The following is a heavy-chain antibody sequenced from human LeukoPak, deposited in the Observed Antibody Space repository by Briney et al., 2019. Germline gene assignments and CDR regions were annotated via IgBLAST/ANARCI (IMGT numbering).Heavy chain of an antibody. CDR1: GYTFTGYY. V-gene: IGHV1-2*02. D-gene: IGHD3-16*02. CDR2: INPNSGGT. CDR3: ARDSLPDDYVWGSYRYIPNWFDP. Sequence: GASVKVSCKASGYTFTGYYMHWVRQAPGQGLEWMGWINPNSGGTNYAQKFQGRVTMTRDTSISTAYMELSRLRSADTAVYYCARDSLPDDYVWGSYRYIPNWFDPWGQGTLVTVSS. J-gene: IGHJ5*02.